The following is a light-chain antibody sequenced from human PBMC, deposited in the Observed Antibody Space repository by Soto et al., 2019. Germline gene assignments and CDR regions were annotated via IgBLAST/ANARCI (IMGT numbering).Light chain of an antibody. CDR1: QGIYNY. CDR3: QKYNSPSSIT. V-gene: IGKV1-27*01. Sequence: DIQMTQSPSSLSASVGDRVTITCRASQGIYNYLAWYQQKPGKAPKLLIFAAYTLQSGVPSRFSGSGYGTDFTLTISSLQPEDVATYYCQKYNSPSSITFGQGTRLEIK. J-gene: IGKJ5*01. CDR2: AAY.